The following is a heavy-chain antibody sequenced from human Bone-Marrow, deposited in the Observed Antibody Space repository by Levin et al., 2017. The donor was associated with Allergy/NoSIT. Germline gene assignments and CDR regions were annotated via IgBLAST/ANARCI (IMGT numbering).Heavy chain of an antibody. D-gene: IGHD3-16*01. V-gene: IGHV4-39*01. CDR1: GGSISSSSYY. Sequence: SETLSLTCTVSGGSISSSSYYWGWIRQPPGKGLEWIGSIYYSGSTYYNPSLKSRVTISVDTSKNQFSLKLSSVTAADTAVYYCARGGRSLFDYWGQGTLVTVSS. J-gene: IGHJ4*02. CDR2: IYYSGST. CDR3: ARGGRSLFDY.